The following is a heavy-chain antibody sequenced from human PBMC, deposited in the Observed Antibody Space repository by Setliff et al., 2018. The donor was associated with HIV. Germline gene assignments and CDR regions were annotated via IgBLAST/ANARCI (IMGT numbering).Heavy chain of an antibody. CDR1: GDPISTYY. D-gene: IGHD7-27*01. CDR3: ARVSQDLLGAFDI. CDR2: VYFSGST. Sequence: SETLSLTCTVSGDPISTYYWSWVRKPPGKGLEWIGYVYFSGSTSYSPSLRGRVTMSVDPSKNQFSLKLNSVTAADTAIYYCARVSQDLLGAFDIWGQGTLVTVSS. V-gene: IGHV4-59*01. J-gene: IGHJ3*02.